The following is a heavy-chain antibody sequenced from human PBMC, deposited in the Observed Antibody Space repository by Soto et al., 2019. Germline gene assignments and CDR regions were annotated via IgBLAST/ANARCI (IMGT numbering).Heavy chain of an antibody. D-gene: IGHD2-2*01. CDR2: IGGSGVTT. J-gene: IGHJ4*02. CDR3: VIDRRRYQNKDFDF. V-gene: IGHV3-23*01. Sequence: EVQLLESGGGLVQPGGSLRLSCAASGFTFSDYAMSWVRQAPGKGLEWVSTIGGSGVTTYYADSVKGRFTISRDNSKKTVYLQINSLRAENTAVFYCVIDRRRYQNKDFDFWGQGTLVTVSS. CDR1: GFTFSDYA.